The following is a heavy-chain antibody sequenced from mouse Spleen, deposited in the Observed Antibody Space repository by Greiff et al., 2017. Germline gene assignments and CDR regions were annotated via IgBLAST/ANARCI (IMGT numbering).Heavy chain of an antibody. Sequence: VQGVETGPGLVAPSQSLSITCTVSGFSLTSYGVHWVRQPPGKGLEWLVVIWSDGSTNYNSALKSRLSISKDNSKSQVFLKMNSLQTDDTAMYYCARENWDGAWFAYWGQGTLVTVSA. CDR2: IWSDGST. J-gene: IGHJ3*01. CDR3: ARENWDGAWFAY. V-gene: IGHV2-6*03. D-gene: IGHD4-1*01. CDR1: GFSLTSYG.